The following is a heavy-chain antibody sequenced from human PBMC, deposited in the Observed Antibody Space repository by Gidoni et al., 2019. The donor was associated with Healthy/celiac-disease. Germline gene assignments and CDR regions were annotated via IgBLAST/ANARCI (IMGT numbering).Heavy chain of an antibody. Sequence: EVQLVESGGGLVQPGRSLRLSCAASGFTFDDYAMHWVRQAPGKGLDWVSGISWNSGSIGYADSVKGRFTISRDNAKNSLYLQMNSLRAEDTALYYCAKVGATWAHDAFDIWGQGTMVTVSS. V-gene: IGHV3-9*01. J-gene: IGHJ3*02. CDR1: GFTFDDYA. CDR2: ISWNSGSI. D-gene: IGHD1-26*01. CDR3: AKVGATWAHDAFDI.